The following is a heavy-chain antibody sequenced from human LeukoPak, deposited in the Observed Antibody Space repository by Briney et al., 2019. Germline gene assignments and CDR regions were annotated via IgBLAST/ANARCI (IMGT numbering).Heavy chain of an antibody. V-gene: IGHV4-59*01. CDR1: GGSISSYY. J-gene: IGHJ3*02. Sequence: PSETLSLTCTVSGGSISSYYWSWIRQPPGKGLEWIGYIYYSGSTNYNPSLKSRVTISVYTSKNQFSLKLSSVTAADTAVYYCARVDGPGLCSGGSCYSKFLSYAFDIWGQGTMVTVSS. D-gene: IGHD2-15*01. CDR3: ARVDGPGLCSGGSCYSKFLSYAFDI. CDR2: IYYSGST.